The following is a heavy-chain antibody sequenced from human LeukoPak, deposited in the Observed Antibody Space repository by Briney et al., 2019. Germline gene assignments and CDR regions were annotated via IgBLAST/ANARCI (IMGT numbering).Heavy chain of an antibody. CDR2: IHTSGGN. D-gene: IGHD3-10*01. Sequence: PSETLSLTCTVSADSISNFWWNWIRLPAGKGLEWIGRIHTSGGNNYNPSLRSRVTMSLDTSKNQFSLQLTSVTAADTAVYYCARGWGITMVRGAPYFDYWGQGTLVTVSS. CDR3: ARGWGITMVRGAPYFDY. V-gene: IGHV4-4*07. CDR1: ADSISNFW. J-gene: IGHJ4*02.